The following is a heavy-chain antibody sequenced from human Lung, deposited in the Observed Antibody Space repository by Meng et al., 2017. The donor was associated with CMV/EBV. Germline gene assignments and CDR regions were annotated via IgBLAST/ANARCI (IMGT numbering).Heavy chain of an antibody. CDR1: GFSFSGYA. Sequence: GESLKISCAASGFSFSGYALNWVRQAPGKGLEWVSSISSSSSYIYYADSVKGRFTISRDSAKNSLFLQMNSLRADDTAVYFCARSWDGLGYWGQGTLVTVSS. J-gene: IGHJ4*02. CDR2: ISSSSSYI. D-gene: IGHD1-26*01. V-gene: IGHV3-21*01. CDR3: ARSWDGLGY.